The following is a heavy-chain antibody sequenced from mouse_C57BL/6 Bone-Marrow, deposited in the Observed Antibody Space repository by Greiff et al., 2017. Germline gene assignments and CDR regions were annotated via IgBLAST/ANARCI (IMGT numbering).Heavy chain of an antibody. CDR2: IYPRSGNT. Sequence: VQLVESGAELARPGASVKLSCKASGYTFTSYGISWVKQRPGQGLEWIGEIYPRSGNTYYNEKFKGKATLTADKSSSTAYMELRSLTSEASAVYFCARRGVYSPFAYWGQGTLVTVSA. D-gene: IGHD1-3*01. J-gene: IGHJ3*01. CDR1: GYTFTSYG. CDR3: ARRGVYSPFAY. V-gene: IGHV1-81*01.